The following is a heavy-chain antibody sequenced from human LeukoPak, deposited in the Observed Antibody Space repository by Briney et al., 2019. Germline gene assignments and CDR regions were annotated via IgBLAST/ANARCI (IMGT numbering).Heavy chain of an antibody. J-gene: IGHJ4*02. Sequence: GGSLKLSCEASGLTFSSYAMTWVRQAPGKGLQWVSGISASGGSTYYAHSVRGRCPISRDNSKNTLYLQMNSRRAEDTAVYYCAKDWYYYDSSGYSDYWGQGALVTVSS. V-gene: IGHV3-23*01. D-gene: IGHD3-22*01. CDR2: ISASGGST. CDR3: AKDWYYYDSSGYSDY. CDR1: GLTFSSYA.